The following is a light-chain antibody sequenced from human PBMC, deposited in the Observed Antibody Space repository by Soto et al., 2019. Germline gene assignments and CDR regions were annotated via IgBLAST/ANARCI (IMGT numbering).Light chain of an antibody. J-gene: IGKJ2*01. CDR2: DVS. CDR3: HQYGSSPLT. Sequence: EIVLTQSPGTLSLSPGEGATLSCRASQSVSSSLLAWFQQKPGQAPRLLIHDVSSRATDIPDRFSGSGSGTDFTLSISRLEPEDFAVYYCHQYGSSPLTFGQGTKLEIK. CDR1: QSVSSSL. V-gene: IGKV3-20*01.